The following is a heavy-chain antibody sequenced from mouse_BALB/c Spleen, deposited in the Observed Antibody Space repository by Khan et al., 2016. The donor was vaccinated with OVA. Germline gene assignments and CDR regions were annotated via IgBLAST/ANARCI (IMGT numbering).Heavy chain of an antibody. J-gene: IGHJ2*01. CDR2: TYPGNGAT. Sequence: QVQLKQSGAELARPGASVKLSCKASGYSFTNYWMQWVKQRPGQGLEWIGTTYPGNGATRYTQNFKGKATLTADKSSNTAYMQLSSLASEDSAVYYCARGGITTGYFDYWGLGTTLTVSS. D-gene: IGHD1-1*01. V-gene: IGHV1-87*01. CDR3: ARGGITTGYFDY. CDR1: GYSFTNYW.